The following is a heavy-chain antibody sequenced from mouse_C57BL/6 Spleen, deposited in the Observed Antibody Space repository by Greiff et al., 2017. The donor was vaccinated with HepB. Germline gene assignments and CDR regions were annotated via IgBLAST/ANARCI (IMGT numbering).Heavy chain of an antibody. Sequence: EVKLVESGPELVKPGASVKIPCKASGYTFTDYNMDWVKQSHGKSLEWIGDINPNNGGTIYNQKFKGKATLTVDKSSSTAYMELRSLTSEDTAVYYCASRSSYYGSSYWYFDVWGTGTTVTVSS. V-gene: IGHV1-18*01. J-gene: IGHJ1*03. CDR3: ASRSSYYGSSYWYFDV. CDR2: INPNNGGT. D-gene: IGHD1-1*01. CDR1: GYTFTDYN.